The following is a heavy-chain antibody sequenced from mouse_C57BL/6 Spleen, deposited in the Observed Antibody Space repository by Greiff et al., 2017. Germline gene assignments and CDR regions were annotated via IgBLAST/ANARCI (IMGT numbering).Heavy chain of an antibody. J-gene: IGHJ2*01. CDR2: IWSGGST. V-gene: IGHV2-2*01. CDR1: GFSLTSYG. Sequence: QVQLQQSGPGLVQPSQSLSITCTVSGFSLTSYGVHWVRQSPGKGLEWLGVIWSGGSTDYNAAFISRLSISKDNSKSQVFFKMNRLQADDTAIYYCARNLLDYWGQGTTLTVSS. CDR3: ARNLLDY.